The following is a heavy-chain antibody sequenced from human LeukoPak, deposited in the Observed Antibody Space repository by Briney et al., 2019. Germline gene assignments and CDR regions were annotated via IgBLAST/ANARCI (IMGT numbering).Heavy chain of an antibody. V-gene: IGHV3-30*04. CDR3: ARPRGSSTSLNYYYGMDV. J-gene: IGHJ6*02. D-gene: IGHD2-2*01. CDR1: GFTFSNYA. Sequence: PGGSLRLSCAASGFTFSNYALHWVRQAPGKGLEWVAVISYDGSNKYYADSVKGRFTISRDNAKNSLYLQMNSLRAEDTAVYYCARPRGSSTSLNYYYGMDVWGQGTTVTVSS. CDR2: ISYDGSNK.